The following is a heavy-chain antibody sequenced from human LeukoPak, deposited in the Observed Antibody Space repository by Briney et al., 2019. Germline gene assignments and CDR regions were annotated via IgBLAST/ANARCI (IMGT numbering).Heavy chain of an antibody. CDR2: IYGTGST. CDR3: ARYDSRGSASTRFDY. Sequence: SETLSLTCAVSGYSLGKNYYWGWIRQPPGKGLEWIGRIYGTGSTSYNPSLMNRVTMSVDTSKNHLSLKLTSVTAADTAVYYCARYDSRGSASTRFDYWGQGILVTISS. V-gene: IGHV4-38-2*01. D-gene: IGHD3-16*01. CDR1: GYSLGKNYY. J-gene: IGHJ4*02.